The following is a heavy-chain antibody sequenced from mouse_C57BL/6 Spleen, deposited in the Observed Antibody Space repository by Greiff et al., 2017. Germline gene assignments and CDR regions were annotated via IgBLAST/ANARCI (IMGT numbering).Heavy chain of an antibody. CDR3: AKGSPYFDY. V-gene: IGHV1-7*01. Sequence: LVESGAELAKPGASVKLSCKASGYTFTSYWMPWVKQRPGQGLEWIGYINPSSGYTKYNQKFKDKATLTADKTYSTACMQLSSLTYESSAVYYCAKGSPYFDYWGQGTTLTVSS. CDR1: GYTFTSYW. CDR2: INPSSGYT. J-gene: IGHJ2*01.